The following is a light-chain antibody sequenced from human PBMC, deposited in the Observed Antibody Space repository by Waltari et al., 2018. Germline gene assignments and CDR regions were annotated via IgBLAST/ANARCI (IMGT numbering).Light chain of an antibody. CDR3: SSYISSSTLEL. CDR2: DVS. J-gene: IGLJ2*01. V-gene: IGLV2-14*03. CDR1: SSDVGGYNY. Sequence: QSALTQPASVSGSPGQSITISCTGPSSDVGGYNYVTWYQQHQGKAPKLMIYDVSNRPSGVSNRFSGSKSGNTASLTISGLQAEDEADYYCSSYISSSTLELFGGGTSLTVL.